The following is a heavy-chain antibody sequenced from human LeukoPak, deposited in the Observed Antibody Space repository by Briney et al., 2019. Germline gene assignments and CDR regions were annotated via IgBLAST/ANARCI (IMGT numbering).Heavy chain of an antibody. CDR1: GGSISSYY. D-gene: IGHD4-17*01. CDR3: ARHSVSYGDFDY. Sequence: KASETLSLTCTVSGGSISSYYWSWIRQPAGKGLEWIGSIYYSGSTNYNPSLKSRVTMSVDTSKNQFSLKLSSVTAADTAVYYCARHSVSYGDFDYWGQGTLVTVSS. CDR2: IYYSGST. J-gene: IGHJ4*02. V-gene: IGHV4-59*08.